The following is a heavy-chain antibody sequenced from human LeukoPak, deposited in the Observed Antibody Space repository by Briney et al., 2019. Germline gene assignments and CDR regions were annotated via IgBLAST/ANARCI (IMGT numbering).Heavy chain of an antibody. V-gene: IGHV3-23*01. CDR2: ISGSGGST. D-gene: IGHD4-17*01. J-gene: IGHJ5*02. CDR1: GFTFSSYA. Sequence: TGGSLRLSCAASGFTFSSYAMSWVRQAPGKGLEWVSAISGSGGSTYYADSVKGRFTTSRDNSKNTLYLQMNSLRAEDTAVYYCAKTLGTVTNNWFDPWGQGTLVTVSS. CDR3: AKTLGTVTNNWFDP.